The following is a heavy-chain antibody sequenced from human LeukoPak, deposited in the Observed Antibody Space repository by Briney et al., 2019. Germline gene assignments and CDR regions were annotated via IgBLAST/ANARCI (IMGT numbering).Heavy chain of an antibody. J-gene: IGHJ6*02. V-gene: IGHV3-7*01. CDR3: ARGGCSSGSCYPYHYYYYGMDV. D-gene: IGHD2-15*01. Sequence: GSLRLSCAASGFTFSSYWMSWVRQAPGKGLEWVANIKQDGSEKYYVDSVKGRFTISRDNAKNSLYLQMNSLRAEDTAVYYCARGGCSSGSCYPYHYYYYGMDVWGQGTTVTVSS. CDR1: GFTFSSYW. CDR2: IKQDGSEK.